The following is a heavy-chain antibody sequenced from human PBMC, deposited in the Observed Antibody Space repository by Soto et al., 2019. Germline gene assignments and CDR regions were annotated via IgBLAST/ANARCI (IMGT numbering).Heavy chain of an antibody. Sequence: QVQLVESGGGVVQPGRSLRLSCAASGFTFSSYGMHWVRQAPGKGLEWVAVISYDGSNKYYADSVKGRFTISRDNSKNPLYLQMNSLRAEDTAVYYCAKGEQWELRPPFAYWGQGTLVTVSS. J-gene: IGHJ4*02. D-gene: IGHD1-26*01. V-gene: IGHV3-30*18. CDR2: ISYDGSNK. CDR1: GFTFSSYG. CDR3: AKGEQWELRPPFAY.